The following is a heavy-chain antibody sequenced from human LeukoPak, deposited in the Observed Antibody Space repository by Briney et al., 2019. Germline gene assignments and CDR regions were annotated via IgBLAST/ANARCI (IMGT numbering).Heavy chain of an antibody. J-gene: IGHJ4*02. CDR1: GFTISSNY. D-gene: IGHD3-22*01. CDR2: IYSGGST. V-gene: IGHV3-66*01. Sequence: GGSLRLSCAASGFTISSNYMSWVRQAPGKGLEGVSVIYSGGSTYYAHSVKGRFTISIDNSKNTLYLQMNSLRAEDTAVYYCARDDTYYYDSSGYSWGQGTLVTVSS. CDR3: ARDDTYYYDSSGYS.